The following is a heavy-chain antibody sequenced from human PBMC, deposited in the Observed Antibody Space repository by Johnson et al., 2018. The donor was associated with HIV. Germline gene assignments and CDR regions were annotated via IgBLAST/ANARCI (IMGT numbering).Heavy chain of an antibody. CDR1: GFTVSSYY. CDR3: ARACRDGYTCDAFDI. J-gene: IGHJ3*02. Sequence: VQLVESGGGLVQPGGSLRLSCAASGFTVSSYYMSWVRQAPGKGLEWVSVLFSGGSTYYADSVKGRFTISIDNSKNTLYLQMNSLRAEDTAVYYCARACRDGYTCDAFDIWGQGTMVTVSS. D-gene: IGHD5-24*01. CDR2: LFSGGST. V-gene: IGHV3-66*01.